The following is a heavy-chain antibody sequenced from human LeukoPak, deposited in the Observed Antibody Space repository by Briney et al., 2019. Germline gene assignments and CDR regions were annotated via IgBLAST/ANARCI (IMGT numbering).Heavy chain of an antibody. CDR2: IRSKAYGGTT. V-gene: IGHV3-49*03. CDR3: TRGYSYGPFDY. J-gene: IGHJ4*02. CDR1: GFTFGDYA. D-gene: IGHD5-18*01. Sequence: GRSLRLSCTASGFTFGDYAMSWFRQAPGKGLEWVGFIRSKAYGGTTEYAASVTGRFTISRDDSKSIAYLQMNSLKTEDTAVYYCTRGYSYGPFDYWGQGTLVTVSS.